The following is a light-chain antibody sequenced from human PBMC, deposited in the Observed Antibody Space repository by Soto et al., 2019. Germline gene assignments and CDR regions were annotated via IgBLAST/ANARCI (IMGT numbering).Light chain of an antibody. J-gene: IGKJ5*01. CDR1: QSVSSY. CDR3: QQRSNWPP. CDR2: DAS. V-gene: IGKV3-11*01. Sequence: EIVLTQAPTTLSLSPGETATLSCRASQSVSSYLAWYQQKPGQAPRLLIYDASNRATGIPARFSGSGSGTDFTLTISSLEPEDFAVYYCQQRSNWPPFGQGTRLEI.